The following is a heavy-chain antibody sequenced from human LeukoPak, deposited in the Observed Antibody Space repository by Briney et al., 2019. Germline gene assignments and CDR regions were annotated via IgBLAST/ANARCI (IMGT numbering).Heavy chain of an antibody. CDR2: ISYDGSNK. CDR3: ARVPKGDQLLWGGFDY. V-gene: IGHV3-30*04. D-gene: IGHD2-2*01. Sequence: GGSLRLSCAASGFTFSSYAMHWVRQAPGKGLERVAVISYDGSNKYYADSVKGRFTISRDNSKNTLYLQMNSLRAEDTAVYYCARVPKGDQLLWGGFDYWGQGTLVTVSS. CDR1: GFTFSSYA. J-gene: IGHJ4*02.